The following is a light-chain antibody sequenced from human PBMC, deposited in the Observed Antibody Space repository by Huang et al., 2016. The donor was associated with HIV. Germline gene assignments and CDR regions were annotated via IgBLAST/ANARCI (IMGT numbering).Light chain of an antibody. J-gene: IGKJ2*01. V-gene: IGKV3-11*01. CDR1: QSVNNF. CDR3: QQRSNWPHT. CDR2: DAS. Sequence: EIVLTQSPATLSLSPGERATLSCRASQSVNNFISWHQQKPGQAPRLLIYDASNRAADNPARFSGSGSGTDFTLTSSSLEPEYSAVYYCQQRSNWPHTFGQGTKLEIK.